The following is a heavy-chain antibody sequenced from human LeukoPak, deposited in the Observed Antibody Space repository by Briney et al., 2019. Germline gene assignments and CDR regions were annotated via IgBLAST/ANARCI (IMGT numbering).Heavy chain of an antibody. D-gene: IGHD6-13*01. CDR1: GFTFSGSA. CDR3: GRGGKVEQLVLAR. Sequence: GGSLRLSCAASGFTFSGSAVHWVRQAPGKGLVWVSRINSDGSSTSYADSVKGRFTISRDNAKNTLYLQMSSLRAEDTAVYYCGRGGKVEQLVLARWGQGSLVTVSS. V-gene: IGHV3-74*01. J-gene: IGHJ4*02. CDR2: INSDGSST.